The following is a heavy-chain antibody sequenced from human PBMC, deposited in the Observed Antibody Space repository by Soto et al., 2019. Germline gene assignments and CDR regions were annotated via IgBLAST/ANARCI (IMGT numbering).Heavy chain of an antibody. V-gene: IGHV4-31*09. CDR2: IFYSGIT. Sequence: QVQLQESGPGLVKPSQTLSLTCTVSGGSISTGGYYWTWIRQQPGKGLEWIGYIFYSGITYYNPSLQLPITTSVRNAKDQFFLELSSVDAADNAVEYWSRGPVGALFDNWGQGTLVTVSS. CDR1: GGSISTGGYY. J-gene: IGHJ4*02. D-gene: IGHD2-15*01. CDR3: SRGPVGALFDN.